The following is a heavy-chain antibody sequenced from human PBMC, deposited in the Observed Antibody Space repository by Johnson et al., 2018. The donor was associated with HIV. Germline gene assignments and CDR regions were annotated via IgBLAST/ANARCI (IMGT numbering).Heavy chain of an antibody. CDR2: ISGSDHST. D-gene: IGHD2-2*01. V-gene: IGHV3-23*04. J-gene: IGHJ3*02. CDR1: GFTFGDYA. CDR3: ARDRCSSTSCIDAFDI. Sequence: VQLVESGGGLVQPGRSLRLSCTASGFTFGDYAMSWVRQAPGKGLEWVSPISGSDHSTYYADSVRGRFTISRDNSKNTLYLQMNSQRAEDTAVYYCARDRCSSTSCIDAFDIWGQGTMVTVSS.